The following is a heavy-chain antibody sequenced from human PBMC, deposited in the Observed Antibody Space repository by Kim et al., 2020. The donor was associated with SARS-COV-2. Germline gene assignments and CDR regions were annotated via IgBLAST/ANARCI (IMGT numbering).Heavy chain of an antibody. D-gene: IGHD4-4*01. CDR3: ARAEYSNFDLYGYYYYYYGMDG. Sequence: SVKVSCKASGGTFSSYAISWVRQAPGQGLEWMGGIIPIFGTANSAQKFQGRVTITADESTSTAYMELSSLRSEDTAVYYCARAEYSNFDLYGYYYYYYGMDGWGQGTTFTVSS. J-gene: IGHJ6*02. CDR1: GGTFSSYA. CDR2: IIPIFGTA. V-gene: IGHV1-69*13.